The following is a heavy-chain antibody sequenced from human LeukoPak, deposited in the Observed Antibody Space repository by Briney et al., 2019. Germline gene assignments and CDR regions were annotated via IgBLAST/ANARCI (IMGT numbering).Heavy chain of an antibody. CDR2: IYHSGST. CDR1: GYSISSGYY. CDR3: ARVGYGDYGVRFDP. J-gene: IGHJ5*02. V-gene: IGHV4-38-2*02. D-gene: IGHD4-17*01. Sequence: SETLSLTCTVSGYSISSGYYWGWIRQPPGKGLEWIGSIYHSGSTYYNPSLKSRVTISVDTSKNQFSLKLSSVTAADTAVYYCARVGYGDYGVRFDPWGQGTLVTVSS.